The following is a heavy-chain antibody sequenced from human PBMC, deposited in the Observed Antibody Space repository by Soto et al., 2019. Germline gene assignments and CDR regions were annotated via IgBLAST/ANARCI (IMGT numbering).Heavy chain of an antibody. CDR3: ARVSYDFWRGYFVPLGSPSYYYSYMVV. CDR1: GGSISSYY. J-gene: IGHJ6*03. D-gene: IGHD3-3*01. Sequence: SETLSLTCTVSGGSISSYYWSWIRQPPGKGLEWIGYIYYSGSTNYNPSLKSRVTISVDTSKNQFSLKLSSVTAADTAVYYCARVSYDFWRGYFVPLGSPSYYYSYMVVLAKGTTVPVS. CDR2: IYYSGST. V-gene: IGHV4-59*01.